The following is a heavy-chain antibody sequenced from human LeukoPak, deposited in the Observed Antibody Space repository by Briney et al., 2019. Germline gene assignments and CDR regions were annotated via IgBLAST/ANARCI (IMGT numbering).Heavy chain of an antibody. CDR2: VYYDGNNK. CDR1: GFTFSNYG. D-gene: IGHD6-6*01. Sequence: GGSLRLSCAASGFTFSNYGMHWVRQAPGKGLEWVAFVYYDGNNKYHAASVKGRFTISRDNSRNSLYVQMNSLRTEDTAVYYCVKDQAQVYGYFDSWGLGTLVTVSS. CDR3: VKDQAQVYGYFDS. V-gene: IGHV3-30*02. J-gene: IGHJ4*02.